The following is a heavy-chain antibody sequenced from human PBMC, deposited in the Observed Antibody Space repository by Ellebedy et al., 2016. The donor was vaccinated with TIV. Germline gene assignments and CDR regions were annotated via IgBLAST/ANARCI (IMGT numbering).Heavy chain of an antibody. CDR2: INPSGGST. Sequence: AASVKVSCKASGYTFTSYYMHWVRQAPGQGLEWMGIINPSGGSTSYAQKFQGRVTMTRDTSTSTVYMELSNLRSEDTAVYYCASPRTHGRGRVYYYGMDVWGQGTTVTVSS. CDR1: GYTFTSYY. D-gene: IGHD3-16*01. V-gene: IGHV1-46*01. J-gene: IGHJ6*02. CDR3: ASPRTHGRGRVYYYGMDV.